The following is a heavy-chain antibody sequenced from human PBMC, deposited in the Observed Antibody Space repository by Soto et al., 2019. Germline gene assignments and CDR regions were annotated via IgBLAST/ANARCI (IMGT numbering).Heavy chain of an antibody. CDR1: GFTFSSYS. CDR3: AKMGYGGNYYYGMDV. J-gene: IGHJ6*02. D-gene: IGHD2-15*01. V-gene: IGHV3-21*01. CDR2: ISSSSSYI. Sequence: EVQLVESGGGLVKPGGSLRLSCAASGFTFSSYSMNWVRQAPGKGLEWVSSISSSSSYIYYADSVKGRFTISRDNAKNSLYLQINSLRAEDTAVYYCAKMGYGGNYYYGMDVWGQGTTVTVSS.